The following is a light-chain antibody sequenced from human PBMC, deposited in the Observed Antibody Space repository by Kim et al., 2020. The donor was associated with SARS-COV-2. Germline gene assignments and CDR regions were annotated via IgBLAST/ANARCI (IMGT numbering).Light chain of an antibody. CDR1: SLRSYY. CDR2: GRN. Sequence: ALGQTVKIKCQGDSLRSYYASWYQQKPGQAPILVIYGRNNRPSGIPDRFSGSSSVNTASLTITGAQAEDEADYYCNSRDSTGKRWVFGTGTKVTVL. V-gene: IGLV3-19*01. CDR3: NSRDSTGKRWV. J-gene: IGLJ1*01.